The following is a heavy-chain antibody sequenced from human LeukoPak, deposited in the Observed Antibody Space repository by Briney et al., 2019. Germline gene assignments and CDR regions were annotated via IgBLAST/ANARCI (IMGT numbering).Heavy chain of an antibody. V-gene: IGHV1-18*01. CDR3: ARDSYYYDPYYFDS. J-gene: IGHJ4*02. CDR1: GYTFTNYG. CDR2: ISVYNGNT. Sequence: ASVKVSCKASGYTFTNYGVSWVRQAPGQGLEWMGWISVYNGNTNYAQKLQGRATMTTDASTSTAYMELRSLRSDDTAVYYCARDSYYYDPYYFDSWGQGTLVTVSS. D-gene: IGHD3-22*01.